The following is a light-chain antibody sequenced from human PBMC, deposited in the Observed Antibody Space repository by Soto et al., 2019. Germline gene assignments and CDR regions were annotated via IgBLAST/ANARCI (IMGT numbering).Light chain of an antibody. CDR2: DTS. Sequence: DIQMTQSPSTLSASVGDRVTITCRASQSISSWLAWYQQKPGKDPKLLIYDTSSLASGVPSRFSGSGSGTEFTLTISSLQPDDFATYYCQQYNNYSPCTFGQGTKLEIE. CDR1: QSISSW. V-gene: IGKV1-5*01. J-gene: IGKJ2*02. CDR3: QQYNNYSPCT.